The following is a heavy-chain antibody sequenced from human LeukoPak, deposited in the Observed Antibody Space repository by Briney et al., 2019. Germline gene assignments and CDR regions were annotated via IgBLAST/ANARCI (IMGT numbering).Heavy chain of an antibody. V-gene: IGHV3-66*01. Sequence: GGSLRLSCAASGFTVSSNYMSWVRQAPGKGLEWVSVIYSGGSTYYADSVKGRFTISRDNSKNTLYLQMNGLRAEDTAVYYCVRDLGQFNYFDYWGQGTLVTVSS. D-gene: IGHD3-16*01. J-gene: IGHJ4*02. CDR1: GFTVSSNY. CDR3: VRDLGQFNYFDY. CDR2: IYSGGST.